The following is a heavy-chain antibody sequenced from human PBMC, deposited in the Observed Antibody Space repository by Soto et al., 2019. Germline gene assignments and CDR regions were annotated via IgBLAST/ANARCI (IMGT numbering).Heavy chain of an antibody. Sequence: SDTLSLSCTFSGCSISSGDYYWSWIRQPPVKGLEWIGYIYYIGSTYYNPSLKSRVTISVDTSKNQFSLKLSSVTAADTAVYYCARDRGLLVRGVIDHRDYYGMDVWGQGTTVTVYS. V-gene: IGHV4-30-4*02. CDR2: IYYIGST. J-gene: IGHJ6*02. CDR3: ARDRGLLVRGVIDHRDYYGMDV. CDR1: GCSISSGDYY. D-gene: IGHD3-10*01.